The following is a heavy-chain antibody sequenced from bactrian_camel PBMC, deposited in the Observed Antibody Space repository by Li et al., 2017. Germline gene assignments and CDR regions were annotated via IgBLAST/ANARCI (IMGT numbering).Heavy chain of an antibody. Sequence: HVQLVESGGGLVQPGGSLRLSCEISLYIYSSYCMGWFRQAPGKEREAVAAHYTGTATTYVADSVKGRFTISRDNAKNTLNLELNSLKTEDTAMYYCTRDRGLAVAAGSFDYWAQGTQVTVST. CDR1: LYIYSSYC. D-gene: IGHD6*01. V-gene: IGHV3S1*01. CDR2: HYTGTATT. CDR3: TRDRGLAVAAGSFDY. J-gene: IGHJ4*01.